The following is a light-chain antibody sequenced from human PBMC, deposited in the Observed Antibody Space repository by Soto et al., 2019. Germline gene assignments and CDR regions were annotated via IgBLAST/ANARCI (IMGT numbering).Light chain of an antibody. CDR3: QQYKSFSLT. V-gene: IGKV1-5*03. CDR2: KAS. Sequence: DIQMTQSPSTLSAPVGDRVTITCRASQSISSCLAWYQQTPGKAPKLLIYKASSLEGGIPPRFIGSGSGTEFTRTISSLQPDGFAIYYWQQYKSFSLTFGGGTKVEIK. CDR1: QSISSC. J-gene: IGKJ4*01.